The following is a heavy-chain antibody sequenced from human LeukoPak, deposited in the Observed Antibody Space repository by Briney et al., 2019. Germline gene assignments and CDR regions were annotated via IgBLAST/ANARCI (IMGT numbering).Heavy chain of an antibody. D-gene: IGHD3-22*01. CDR2: IYTSGST. CDR1: GGSISSYY. Sequence: SETLSLTCTVSGGSISSYYWNWIRQPAGKGLEWIGRIYTSGSTNYNPSLKSRVTMSVDTSKNQFSLKLSSVTAADTAVYYCASSGYYRYYFDYWGQGTLVTVSS. V-gene: IGHV4-4*07. J-gene: IGHJ4*02. CDR3: ASSGYYRYYFDY.